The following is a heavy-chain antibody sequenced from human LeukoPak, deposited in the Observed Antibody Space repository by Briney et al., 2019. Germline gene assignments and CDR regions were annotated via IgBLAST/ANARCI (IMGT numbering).Heavy chain of an antibody. J-gene: IGHJ4*02. D-gene: IGHD1-14*01. V-gene: IGHV1-69*06. CDR3: ARVPSTGAFDY. CDR1: GGTFSSYA. CDR2: IIPIFGTA. Sequence: GASVKVSCKASGGTFSSYAISWVRQTPGQGLEWMGGIIPIFGTANYAQKFQGRATITADKSTSTAYMELSSLRSEDTAVYYCARVPSTGAFDYWGQGTLVTVSS.